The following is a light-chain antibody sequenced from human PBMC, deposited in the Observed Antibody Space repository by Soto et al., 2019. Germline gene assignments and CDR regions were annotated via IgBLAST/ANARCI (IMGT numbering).Light chain of an antibody. J-gene: IGKJ1*01. CDR3: HKYNSAPWT. Sequence: DIQMTQSPSSLSASVGDRVTITCRASQVISNYLAWYQQKPGKVPKLLIYAASTLQSGVPFRFSGSGSGTDFTLTISSLQPEDVATYYCHKYNSAPWTFGQGTKVEIK. CDR2: AAS. CDR1: QVISNY. V-gene: IGKV1-27*01.